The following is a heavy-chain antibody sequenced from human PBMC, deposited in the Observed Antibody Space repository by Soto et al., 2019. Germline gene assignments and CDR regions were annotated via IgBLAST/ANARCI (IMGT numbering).Heavy chain of an antibody. J-gene: IGHJ4*02. CDR3: AASWFGELLRYDY. D-gene: IGHD3-10*01. CDR1: GFTFSSYG. V-gene: IGHV3-33*01. CDR2: IWYDGSNK. Sequence: GGSLRLSCAASGFTFSSYGMHWVRQAPGKGLEWVAVIWYDGSNKYYADSVKGRFTISRDNSKNTLYLQMNSLRAEDTAVYYCAASWFGELLRYDYWGQGTLVTVSS.